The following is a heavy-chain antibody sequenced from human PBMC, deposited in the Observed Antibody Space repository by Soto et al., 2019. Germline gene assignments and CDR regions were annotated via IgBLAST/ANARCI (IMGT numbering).Heavy chain of an antibody. V-gene: IGHV1-46*01. J-gene: IGHJ4*02. CDR3: ARESAGLDAFESSGDFDY. CDR2: INPSVGTT. Sequence: VQLAQSGAEVKKPGASVKVSCRASGYFFTSYSMHWVRQAPGQGLEWMGMINPSVGTTTYAQKFQGRVTMTRDTSTNTVYMELSSLTSEDTAVYYCARESAGLDAFESSGDFDYWGQGTLVTVSS. CDR1: GYFFTSYS. D-gene: IGHD2-15*01.